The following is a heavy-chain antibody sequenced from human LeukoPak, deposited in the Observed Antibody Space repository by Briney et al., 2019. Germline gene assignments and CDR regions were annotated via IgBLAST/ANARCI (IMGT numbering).Heavy chain of an antibody. CDR1: GFTFSSYW. V-gene: IGHV3-7*01. D-gene: IGHD6-13*01. J-gene: IGHJ4*02. CDR2: IKQDGSNK. CDR3: ARSRSSWYFDY. Sequence: GGSLRLSCAASGFTFSSYWMTWVRQAPGKGLEWVASIKQDGSNKFYVDSVKGRFTISGDNAKNSLYLQMNSLRAEDTAVYYCARSRSSWYFDYWGQGTLVTVSS.